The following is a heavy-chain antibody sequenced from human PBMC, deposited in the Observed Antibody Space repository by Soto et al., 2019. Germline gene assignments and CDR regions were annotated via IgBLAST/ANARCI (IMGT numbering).Heavy chain of an antibody. V-gene: IGHV4-34*01. J-gene: IGHJ6*02. Sequence: ALSHTFHVYGGSFSGYYWSWIRQPPGKGLEWIGEINHSGSTNYNPSLKSRVTISVDTSKNQFSLKLSSVTAADTAVYYCARGSSGWHYYYYGMYCWGQRTKV. CDR1: GGSFSGYY. CDR3: ARGSSGWHYYYYGMYC. D-gene: IGHD6-19*01. CDR2: INHSGST.